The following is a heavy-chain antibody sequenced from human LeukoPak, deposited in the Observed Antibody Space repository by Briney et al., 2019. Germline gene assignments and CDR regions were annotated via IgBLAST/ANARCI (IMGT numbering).Heavy chain of an antibody. CDR2: ISGSGGST. CDR1: GFTFSSDA. V-gene: IGHV3-23*01. D-gene: IGHD6-19*01. CDR3: AKVRSGWSPFDY. J-gene: IGHJ4*02. Sequence: PGGSLRLSXAVSGFTFSSDAMSWVRQAPGKGLEWVSVISGSGGSTYYADSVKGRFTISRDNSKSTLYLQMNSLRAEDTAVYYCAKVRSGWSPFDYWGQGTLVTVSS.